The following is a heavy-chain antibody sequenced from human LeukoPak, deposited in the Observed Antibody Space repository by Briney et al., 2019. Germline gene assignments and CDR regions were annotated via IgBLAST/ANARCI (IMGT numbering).Heavy chain of an antibody. CDR1: GGSFSRYY. CDR3: ATAASSGHIDQ. CDR2: ISQSGHI. J-gene: IGHJ4*02. V-gene: IGHV4-34*01. Sequence: SETLSLTCDVLGGSFSRYYCNWIRQPPEQGLEWIGRISQSGHINFNPSSKDRVTISVDTSKTQFSLRLSSLTAADTAVYYCATAASSGHIDQWGPGTLVTVSS. D-gene: IGHD6-19*01.